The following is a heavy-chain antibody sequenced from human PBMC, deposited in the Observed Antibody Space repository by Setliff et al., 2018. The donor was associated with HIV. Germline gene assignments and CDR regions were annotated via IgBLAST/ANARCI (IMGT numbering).Heavy chain of an antibody. J-gene: IGHJ6*03. V-gene: IGHV3-30*02. D-gene: IGHD3-3*01. CDR3: AKDVGGGSGHYPLYMDV. CDR1: GFAFSTYG. CDR2: IQYDGKRI. Sequence: GGSLRLSCAASGFAFSTYGMHWVRQAPGKGLEWVAFIQYDGKRIYYIDSVKGRFTISRDNSKNTLYLQMNSLRDEDTAVYYCAKDVGGGSGHYPLYMDVWGKGTTVTVSS.